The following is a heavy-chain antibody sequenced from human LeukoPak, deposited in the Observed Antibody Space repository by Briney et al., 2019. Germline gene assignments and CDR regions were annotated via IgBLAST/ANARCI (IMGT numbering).Heavy chain of an antibody. Sequence: ASVKVSCKVSGYTLTELSMHWVRQAPGKGLEWMGGFDPEDGETIYAQKFQGRVTMTEDTSTDTAYMELSSLRSEDTAVYYCAREGSGSYHYYYYMDVWGKGTTVTVSS. CDR3: AREGSGSYHYYYYMDV. J-gene: IGHJ6*03. D-gene: IGHD1-26*01. V-gene: IGHV1-24*01. CDR1: GYTLTELS. CDR2: FDPEDGET.